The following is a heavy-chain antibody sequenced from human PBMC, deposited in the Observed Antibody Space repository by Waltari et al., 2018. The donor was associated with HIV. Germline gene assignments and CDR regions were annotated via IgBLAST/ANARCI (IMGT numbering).Heavy chain of an antibody. D-gene: IGHD2-21*02. J-gene: IGHJ3*02. CDR2: IIPIVGTA. Sequence: QVQLVQSGAEVKKPGSSVKVSCKASGGTFSSYAISWVRQAPGQGLEWMGGIIPIVGTANYPQKFQGRVTITADESTSTAYMELSSLRSEDTAVYYCARIAYCGGDCPSNAFDIWGQGTMVTVSS. CDR1: GGTFSSYA. V-gene: IGHV1-69*01. CDR3: ARIAYCGGDCPSNAFDI.